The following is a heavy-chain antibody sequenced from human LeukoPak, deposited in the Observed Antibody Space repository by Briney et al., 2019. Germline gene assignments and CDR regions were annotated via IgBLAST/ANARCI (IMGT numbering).Heavy chain of an antibody. V-gene: IGHV3-48*03. J-gene: IGHJ4*02. CDR1: GFTFSKYE. CDR2: INSGDSDI. CDR3: ARDYGGSSPFVC. Sequence: GVSLTLSCAASGFTFSKYEMHWVRQAPGKGRVGVSYINSGDSDIYYADSVKGRFTISRYNAKNSLYLHMNSLRADDTVLFYCARDYGGSSPFVCWGEGTLVTVSS. D-gene: IGHD4-23*01.